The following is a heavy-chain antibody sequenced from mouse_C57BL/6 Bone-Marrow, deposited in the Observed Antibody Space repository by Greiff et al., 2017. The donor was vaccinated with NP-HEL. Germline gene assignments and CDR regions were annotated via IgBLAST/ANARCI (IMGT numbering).Heavy chain of an antibody. Sequence: EVQRVESGGGLVKPGGSLKLSCAASGFTFSSYAMSWVRQTPEKRLEWVATISDGGSYTYYPDNVKGRFTISRDNAKNNLYLQMSHLKSEDTAMYYCARDRGLLYYFDYWGQGTTLTVSS. V-gene: IGHV5-4*01. CDR3: ARDRGLLYYFDY. CDR1: GFTFSSYA. CDR2: ISDGGSYT. D-gene: IGHD2-10*01. J-gene: IGHJ2*01.